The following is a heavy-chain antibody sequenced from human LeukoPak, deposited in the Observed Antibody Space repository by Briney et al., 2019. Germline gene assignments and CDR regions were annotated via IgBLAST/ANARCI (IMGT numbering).Heavy chain of an antibody. CDR3: ARAYSSGWTFDY. Sequence: PGGSLRLSCSASGFTFRSFWMTWVRQAPGKGLELVANIKEDGSDANYVDAVKGRFTISRDNAKDSLYLQMNSVRPEDTAVYYCARAYSSGWTFDYWGQGTLVTVSS. V-gene: IGHV3-7*02. J-gene: IGHJ4*02. CDR1: GFTFRSFW. CDR2: IKEDGSDA. D-gene: IGHD6-19*01.